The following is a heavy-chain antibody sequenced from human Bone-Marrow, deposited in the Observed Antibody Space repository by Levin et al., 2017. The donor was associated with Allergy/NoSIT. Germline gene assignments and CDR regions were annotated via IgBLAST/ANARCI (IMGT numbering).Heavy chain of an antibody. J-gene: IGHJ4*02. Sequence: PGGSLRLSCAVYGGSFSGYYWSWVRQPPGKGLEWIGDINHSGSTNSNPSLKSRVTISVDTSKNQFSLKLSSVTAADTAVYYCARAVVTLPLDYWGQGTLVTVSS. CDR1: GGSFSGYY. D-gene: IGHD4-23*01. CDR2: INHSGST. CDR3: ARAVVTLPLDY. V-gene: IGHV4-34*01.